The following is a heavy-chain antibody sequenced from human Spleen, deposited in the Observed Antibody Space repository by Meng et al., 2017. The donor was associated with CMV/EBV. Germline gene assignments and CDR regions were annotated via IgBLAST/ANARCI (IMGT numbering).Heavy chain of an antibody. Sequence: ASGFTFGGYAVHWVRQAPGKGLEWVAVISYDGSFVYYADAVNGRFTISRDNSRNTLSLRMDSLRAEDTGVYYCAREAFDSGWHFFDNWGQGNLVTVSS. D-gene: IGHD6-19*01. J-gene: IGHJ4*02. V-gene: IGHV3-30*04. CDR3: AREAFDSGWHFFDN. CDR1: GFTFGGYA. CDR2: ISYDGSFV.